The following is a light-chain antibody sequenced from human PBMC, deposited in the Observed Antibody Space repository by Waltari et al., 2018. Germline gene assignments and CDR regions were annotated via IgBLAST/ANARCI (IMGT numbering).Light chain of an antibody. CDR3: QQYGGSPYT. Sequence: ETVLTQSPGTLSLSPGERATLSCRASHIISSSYLARYQQKPGQAPILLLDGASTRATGIPDRFSGSGSGTDFTLTISRLEPEDFAVYYCQQYGGSPYTFGQGTKLEIK. CDR1: HIISSSY. V-gene: IGKV3-20*01. J-gene: IGKJ2*01. CDR2: GAS.